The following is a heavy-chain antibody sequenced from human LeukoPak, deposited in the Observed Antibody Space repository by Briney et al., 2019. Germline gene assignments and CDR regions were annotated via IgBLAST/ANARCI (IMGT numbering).Heavy chain of an antibody. D-gene: IGHD2-15*01. CDR2: IIPIFGTA. Sequence: GASVKVSCKASGYTFTSYGISWVRQAPGQGLEWMGGIIPIFGTANYAQKFQGRVTITADKSTSTAYMELSSLRSEDTAVYYCARTYCSGGSCYSPYYYYYMDVWGKGTTVTVSS. CDR1: GYTFTSYG. CDR3: ARTYCSGGSCYSPYYYYYMDV. J-gene: IGHJ6*03. V-gene: IGHV1-69*06.